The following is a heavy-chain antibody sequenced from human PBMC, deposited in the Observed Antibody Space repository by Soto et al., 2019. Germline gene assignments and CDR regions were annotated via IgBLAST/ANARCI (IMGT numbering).Heavy chain of an antibody. CDR1: GGSISSGDYY. D-gene: IGHD6-13*01. J-gene: IGHJ4*02. CDR3: ARGMAAAGYFDY. V-gene: IGHV4-30-4*01. Sequence: SETLSLTCTVSGGSISSGDYYWSWIRQPPGKGLEWIGYIYYSGSTYYNPSLKSRVTISVDTSKNQFSLKLSSVTAADTAVYYCARGMAAAGYFDYWGQGTLVTVSS. CDR2: IYYSGST.